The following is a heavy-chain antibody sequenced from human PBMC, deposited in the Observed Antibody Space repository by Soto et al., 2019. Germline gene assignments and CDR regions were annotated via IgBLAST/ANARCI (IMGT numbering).Heavy chain of an antibody. J-gene: IGHJ4*02. D-gene: IGHD2-2*01. V-gene: IGHV3-48*01. CDR1: GFTFSTYS. CDR2: ISSTSSII. CDR3: ARGCGSSTSCYGY. Sequence: EVQLVESGGGLVQPGGSLRLSCAASGFTFSTYSMNWLRQAPGKGLEWVSYISSTSSIIYYADSVKGRFTISRDSGKNSLYLQMNRLRAEDTALYYCARGCGSSTSCYGYWGQGTLVTVSS.